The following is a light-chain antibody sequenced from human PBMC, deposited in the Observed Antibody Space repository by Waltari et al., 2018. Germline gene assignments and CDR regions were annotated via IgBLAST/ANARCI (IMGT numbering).Light chain of an antibody. CDR2: DAS. V-gene: IGKV3-11*01. Sequence: EVVLLQSPAILSFSPGERATLSCRATHSISEYLAWSQQKPGQPPRLLIHDASTRAYGVPARCSGSGFGTDFTLTISNLEPEDSAVYYCQQRIDWPPVSFGGGTKVEIK. J-gene: IGKJ4*01. CDR3: QQRIDWPPVS. CDR1: HSISEY.